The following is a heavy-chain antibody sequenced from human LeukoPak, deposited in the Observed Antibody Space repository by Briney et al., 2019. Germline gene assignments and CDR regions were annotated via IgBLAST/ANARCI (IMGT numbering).Heavy chain of an antibody. CDR3: ASGFSTGWYFDP. Sequence: PSETLSLTCSVSGASVSSGGYYWSWIRQPAGKEMEWIGRINPSGDTNYNPSLKSRVTMSIETSKNQLFLNLMSVTAADTALYYCASGFSTGWYFDPWGRGTQVTVSS. V-gene: IGHV4-61*02. CDR1: GASVSSGGYY. D-gene: IGHD5-12*01. CDR2: INPSGDT. J-gene: IGHJ2*01.